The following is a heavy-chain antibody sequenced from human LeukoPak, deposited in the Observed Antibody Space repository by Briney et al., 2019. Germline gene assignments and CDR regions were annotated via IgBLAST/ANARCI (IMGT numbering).Heavy chain of an antibody. CDR3: ARDNMAGDRGSSDY. CDR1: GFSFSRYS. D-gene: IGHD6-19*01. Sequence: GGSLRLSCAASGFSFSRYSMNWVRQAPGEGLEWVSSISSSSCYIYYADSVKGRFTISRDNAKNSLYLQMNSLRAEDTAVYYCARDNMAGDRGSSDYWGQGTLVTVSS. CDR2: ISSSSCYI. J-gene: IGHJ4*02. V-gene: IGHV3-21*01.